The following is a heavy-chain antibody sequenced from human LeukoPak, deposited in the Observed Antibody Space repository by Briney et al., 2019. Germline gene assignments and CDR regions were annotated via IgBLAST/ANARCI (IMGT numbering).Heavy chain of an antibody. D-gene: IGHD5-24*01. CDR1: GGSISSYY. Sequence: SETLSLTCTVSGGSISSYYWSWIRQPPGKGLEWIGYIYYSGSTNYNPSLKSRVTISVDTSKNQFSLKLSSVTAADTAMYYCARGYNTFDYWGQGTLVTVSS. CDR3: ARGYNTFDY. CDR2: IYYSGST. V-gene: IGHV4-59*01. J-gene: IGHJ4*02.